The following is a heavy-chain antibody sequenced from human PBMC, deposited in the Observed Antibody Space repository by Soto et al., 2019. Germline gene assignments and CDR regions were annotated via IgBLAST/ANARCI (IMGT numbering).Heavy chain of an antibody. Sequence: EVQLVESGGGLVQPGESLRLFCAASGFTFSDHYMDWVRQAPGKVLEWVGRTRNKANSYTTEYAASVKGRFTISRDDSKNSLYLQMNSLKSEDTAVYYCVRMHSSGWYLDYWGQGTLVTVSS. CDR1: GFTFSDHY. J-gene: IGHJ4*02. D-gene: IGHD6-13*01. CDR3: VRMHSSGWYLDY. V-gene: IGHV3-72*01. CDR2: TRNKANSYTT.